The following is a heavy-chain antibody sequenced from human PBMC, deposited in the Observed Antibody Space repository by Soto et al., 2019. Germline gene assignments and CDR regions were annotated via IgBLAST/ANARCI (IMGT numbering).Heavy chain of an antibody. CDR1: GFTFSSYA. V-gene: IGHV3-23*01. J-gene: IGHJ5*02. CDR2: ISGSGGST. Sequence: EGSLSLSCAASGFTFSSYAMSWVRQAPGKGLEWVSAISGSGGSTYYADSVKGRFTISRDNSKNTLYLQMNSLRAEDTAVYYCAKGGHYCSSTSCYTLRYSSGSVFDWFDPWGQGALVTVSS. D-gene: IGHD2-2*02. CDR3: AKGGHYCSSTSCYTLRYSSGSVFDWFDP.